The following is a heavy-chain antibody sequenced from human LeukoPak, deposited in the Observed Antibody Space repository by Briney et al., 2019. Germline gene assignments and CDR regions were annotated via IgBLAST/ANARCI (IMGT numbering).Heavy chain of an antibody. D-gene: IGHD1-1*01. J-gene: IGHJ5*02. Sequence: PSETLSLTCTVSGGSISSNSYYWGWIRQPPGKGLEWIGSIYYSGSTYYNPSLKSRVTISVDTSKNQFSLKLSSVTAADTAVYYCASLAFTTYNWFDPWGQGTLVTVSS. CDR2: IYYSGST. CDR1: GGSISSNSYY. CDR3: ASLAFTTYNWFDP. V-gene: IGHV4-39*07.